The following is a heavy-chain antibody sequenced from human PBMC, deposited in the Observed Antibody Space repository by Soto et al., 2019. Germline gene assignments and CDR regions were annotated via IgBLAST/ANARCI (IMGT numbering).Heavy chain of an antibody. J-gene: IGHJ6*02. CDR3: ARDWSNYVGSYYGMDV. CDR1: GFTFSNYA. Sequence: QVQLVESGGGVVQPGRSLRLSCAASGFTFSNYAMHWVRQAPGKGLEWVAVISYDGSNKYYADSVKGRFTISRDNSKNTLDLQMNSLGAEDTAVYYCARDWSNYVGSYYGMDVWGQGNTVTVSS. V-gene: IGHV3-30-3*01. CDR2: ISYDGSNK. D-gene: IGHD4-4*01.